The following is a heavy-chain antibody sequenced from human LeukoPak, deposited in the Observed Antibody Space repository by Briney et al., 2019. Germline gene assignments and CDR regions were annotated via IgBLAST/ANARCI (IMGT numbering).Heavy chain of an antibody. J-gene: IGHJ2*01. V-gene: IGHV3-20*04. D-gene: IGHD4-17*01. CDR3: AKGSYGDSPYWYFNL. CDR2: INWNGGST. Sequence: PGGSLRLSCAASGFTFDDYGLSWVRQAPGKGLEWDSGINWNGGSTGYADSVKGRFTISRDNAKKSLYLQMNSLRAEDTAVYYCAKGSYGDSPYWYFNLWGRGTLVTVSS. CDR1: GFTFDDYG.